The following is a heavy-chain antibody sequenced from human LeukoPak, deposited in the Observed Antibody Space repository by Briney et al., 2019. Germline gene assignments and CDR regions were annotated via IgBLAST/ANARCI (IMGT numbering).Heavy chain of an antibody. V-gene: IGHV1-18*01. Sequence: ASVKVSCKASGYTFTSYGISWVRQAPGQGLVWMGWISAYNGNTNYAQKLQGRVTMTTDTSTSTAYMELRSLRSDDTAVYYCARGQGEGYCSGGSCYLGYWGQGTLVTVSS. CDR1: GYTFTSYG. D-gene: IGHD2-15*01. CDR2: ISAYNGNT. CDR3: ARGQGEGYCSGGSCYLGY. J-gene: IGHJ4*03.